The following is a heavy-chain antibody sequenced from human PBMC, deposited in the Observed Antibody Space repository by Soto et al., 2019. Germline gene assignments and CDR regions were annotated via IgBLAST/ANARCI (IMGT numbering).Heavy chain of an antibody. J-gene: IGHJ4*02. CDR1: GGTFSSYA. CDR2: IIPIFGTA. CDR3: GGVYCPWVAARTYFFER. V-gene: IGHV1-69*01. D-gene: IGHD6-13*01. Sequence: QVQLVQSGAEVKKPGSSVKVSCKASGGTFSSYAISWVRQAPGQGLEWMGGIIPIFGTANYAQKFQGRVTITADESTDPAYRGVGSLRTEDTAGFYWGGVYCPWVAARTYFFERGGQGTLVPVSP.